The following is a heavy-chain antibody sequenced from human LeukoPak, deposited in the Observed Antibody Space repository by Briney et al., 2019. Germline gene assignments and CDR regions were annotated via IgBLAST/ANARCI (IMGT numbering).Heavy chain of an antibody. V-gene: IGHV5-10-1*01. CDR2: IDPSDSYT. CDR3: ARHMALVGASSG. CDR1: GYSFTSYW. Sequence: KVSCKGSGYSFTSYWISWVRQMPGKGLEWMGRIDPSDSYTNYSPSFQGHVTISADKSISTAYLQWSSVKASDTAIYYCARHMALVGASSGWGQGTLVTVSS. D-gene: IGHD1-26*01. J-gene: IGHJ4*02.